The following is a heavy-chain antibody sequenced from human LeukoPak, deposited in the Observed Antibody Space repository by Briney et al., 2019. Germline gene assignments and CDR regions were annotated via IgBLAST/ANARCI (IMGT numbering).Heavy chain of an antibody. D-gene: IGHD1-26*01. CDR3: AGGVMVGATSNWFDP. Sequence: SETLSLTCAVYGGSFSGYYWSWIRQPPGKGLEWIGEINHSGSTNYNPSLKSRVTISVDTSKNQFSLKLSSVTAADTAVYYCAGGVMVGATSNWFDPWGQGTLVTVSS. CDR2: INHSGST. J-gene: IGHJ5*02. CDR1: GGSFSGYY. V-gene: IGHV4-34*01.